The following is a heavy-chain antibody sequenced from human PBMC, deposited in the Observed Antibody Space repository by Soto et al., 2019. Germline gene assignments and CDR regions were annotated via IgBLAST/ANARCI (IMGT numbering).Heavy chain of an antibody. Sequence: SETLSLTCTVSGGSISSYYWRWIRQHPGKGLEWIGYIYYSGSTNYNPSLRSRVTISVDTSKNQFSLKLSSVTAADTAVYYCARVFNRDSGDSVIRFAPWGQGTLVTVSS. D-gene: IGHD4-17*01. V-gene: IGHV4-59*01. CDR3: ARVFNRDSGDSVIRFAP. J-gene: IGHJ5*02. CDR2: IYYSGST. CDR1: GGSISSYY.